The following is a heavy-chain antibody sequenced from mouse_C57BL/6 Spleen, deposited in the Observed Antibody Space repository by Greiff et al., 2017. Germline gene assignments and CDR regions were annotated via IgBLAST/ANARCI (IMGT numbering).Heavy chain of an antibody. Sequence: QVQLQQPGTELVKPGASVKLSCKASGYTFTSYLMHCVKQRPGQGLEWIGNINPSNGGTNYNEKFKSKATLTVDKSSSTAYMQLSSLTSEDSAVYYCAREFYYYGRGYFDVWGTGTTVTVSS. V-gene: IGHV1-53*01. CDR1: GYTFTSYL. CDR3: AREFYYYGRGYFDV. D-gene: IGHD1-1*01. CDR2: INPSNGGT. J-gene: IGHJ1*03.